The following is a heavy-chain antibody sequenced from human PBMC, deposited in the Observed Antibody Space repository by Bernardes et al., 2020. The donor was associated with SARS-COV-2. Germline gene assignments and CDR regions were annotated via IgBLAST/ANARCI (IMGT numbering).Heavy chain of an antibody. V-gene: IGHV4-39*07. Sequence: SETLSLTCTVSGGSISSSSYYWGWIRQPPGKGLEWIGSIYYSGSTYYNPSLKSRVTISVDTSKNQFSLKLSSVTAADTAVYYCAREGIWLGTFDIWGQGTMVTVSS. CDR1: GGSISSSSYY. D-gene: IGHD3-10*01. J-gene: IGHJ3*02. CDR3: AREGIWLGTFDI. CDR2: IYYSGST.